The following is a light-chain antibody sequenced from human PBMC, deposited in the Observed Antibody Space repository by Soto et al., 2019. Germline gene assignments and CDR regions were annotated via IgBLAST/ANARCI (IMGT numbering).Light chain of an antibody. CDR1: SSDVGAYTF. CDR3: SSYTTSAPYV. V-gene: IGLV2-14*01. Sequence: HSALTQSSSVSGSPGQSITISCTATSSDVGAYTFVSWYQHHPGRAPKLIIYEVIIGPSGVSNRFYGSKSGNTASLTISGLQAEDEDDYYCSSYTTSAPYVFGSGTTVAV. J-gene: IGLJ1*01. CDR2: EVI.